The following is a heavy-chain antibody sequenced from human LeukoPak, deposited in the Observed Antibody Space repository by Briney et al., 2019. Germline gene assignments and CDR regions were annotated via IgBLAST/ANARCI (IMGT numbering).Heavy chain of an antibody. J-gene: IGHJ6*03. D-gene: IGHD3-3*01. CDR1: GFTFGDYA. CDR2: IRSKAYGGTT. V-gene: IGHV3-49*03. Sequence: GGSLRLSCTASGFTFGDYAMSWFRQAPGKGLEWVGFIRSKAYGGTTEYAASVKGRFTISRDDSKSIAYLQMNSLKTEDTAVYYCTTISSRHYYYYYMDVWGKGTTVTVSS. CDR3: TTISSRHYYYYYMDV.